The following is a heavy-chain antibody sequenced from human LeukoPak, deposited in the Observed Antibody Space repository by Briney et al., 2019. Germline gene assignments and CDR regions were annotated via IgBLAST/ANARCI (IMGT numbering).Heavy chain of an antibody. CDR3: ARRPSREGINYEAGFDP. V-gene: IGHV4-39*01. Sequence: SETLSLTCTVSGGSISSDGYYWAWIRQPPGKGLEWIGSVYYNGNSNHNPSLNSRVTIFADTAKNQFSLNLRSVTAADTALYYCARRPSREGINYEAGFDPWGQGALVTVSS. D-gene: IGHD4-11*01. CDR2: VYYNGNS. J-gene: IGHJ5*02. CDR1: GGSISSDGYY.